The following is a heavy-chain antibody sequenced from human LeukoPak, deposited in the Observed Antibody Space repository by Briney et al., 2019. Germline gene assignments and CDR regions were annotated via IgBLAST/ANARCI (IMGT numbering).Heavy chain of an antibody. CDR3: ASFSSPTVVVTAIRD. V-gene: IGHV1-69*04. Sequence: ASVKVSCKASGGTFSSYAISWARQAPGQGLEWMGRIIPILGIANYAQKFQGRVTITADKSTSTAYMELSSLRSEDTAVYYCASFSSPTVVVTAIRDWGQGTLVTVSS. CDR2: IIPILGIA. D-gene: IGHD2-21*02. CDR1: GGTFSSYA. J-gene: IGHJ4*02.